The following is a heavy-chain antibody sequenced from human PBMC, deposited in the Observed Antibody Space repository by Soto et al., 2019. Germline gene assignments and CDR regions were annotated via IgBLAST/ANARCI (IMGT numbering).Heavy chain of an antibody. CDR1: GGSISSYY. Sequence: SETLSLTCTVSGGSISSYYWSWIRQPPGKGLEWIGYIYYSGNTNYNPSLKRRVTISVDTSKHQFSLKLSSVTAADTAVYYCARGESVLLRSFVWPRAFDIWGQGPMVSVSS. D-gene: IGHD3-9*01. CDR3: ARGESVLLRSFVWPRAFDI. CDR2: IYYSGNT. V-gene: IGHV4-59*01. J-gene: IGHJ3*02.